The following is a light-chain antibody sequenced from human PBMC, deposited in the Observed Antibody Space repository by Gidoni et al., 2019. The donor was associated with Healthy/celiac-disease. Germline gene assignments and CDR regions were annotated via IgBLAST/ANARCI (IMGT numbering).Light chain of an antibody. CDR2: DVS. Sequence: QSALTQPASVSGSPGQSITTSCPGTSSDAGGYNYVSWYQQHPGKAPKLMIYDVSNRPSGVSNRFSGSKSGNTASLTISGLQAEDEADYYCSSYTSSSTYVFGTGTKVTVL. CDR3: SSYTSSSTYV. CDR1: SSDAGGYNY. V-gene: IGLV2-14*03. J-gene: IGLJ1*01.